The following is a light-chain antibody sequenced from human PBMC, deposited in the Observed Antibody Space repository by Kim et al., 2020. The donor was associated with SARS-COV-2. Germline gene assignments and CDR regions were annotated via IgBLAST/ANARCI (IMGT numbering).Light chain of an antibody. V-gene: IGLV3-21*04. CDR2: YDS. CDR1: NIGTKS. CDR3: QVWDSSSDHPV. Sequence: APGKTARITGEGNNIGTKSVHWYQQSPGQAPVLVIYYDSNRPSGIPERFSGSNSGNTATLTISRVEAGDEADYYCQVWDSSSDHPVFGGGTKLTVL. J-gene: IGLJ2*01.